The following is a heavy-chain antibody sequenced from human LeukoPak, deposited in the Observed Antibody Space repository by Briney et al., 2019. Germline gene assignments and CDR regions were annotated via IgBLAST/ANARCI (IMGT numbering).Heavy chain of an antibody. CDR3: ARSPGYYGSGTDLDY. V-gene: IGHV1-2*02. D-gene: IGHD3-10*01. J-gene: IGHJ4*02. Sequence: ASVTVSCKASGYTFTGYYMHWVRQAPGQGLEWMGWINPNSDGTNYAQKFQGRVTMTRDTSISTAYMGLSRLRSDDTAVYYCARSPGYYGSGTDLDYWGQGTLVTVSS. CDR2: INPNSDGT. CDR1: GYTFTGYY.